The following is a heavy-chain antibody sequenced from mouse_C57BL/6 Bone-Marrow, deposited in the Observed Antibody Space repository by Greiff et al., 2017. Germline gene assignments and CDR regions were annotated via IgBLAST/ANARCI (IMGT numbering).Heavy chain of an antibody. J-gene: IGHJ1*03. D-gene: IGHD2-1*01. CDR2: IHPNSGST. CDR1: GYTFTSYW. CDR3: ARSDYGNYEWYFDV. Sequence: VQLQQPGAELVKPGASVKLSCKASGYTFTSYWMHWVKQRPGQGLEWIGMIHPNSGSTNYNEKFKSKATLTVDKSSSTAYMQLSSLTSEDSAVYYGARSDYGNYEWYFDVWGTGTTVTVSS. V-gene: IGHV1-64*01.